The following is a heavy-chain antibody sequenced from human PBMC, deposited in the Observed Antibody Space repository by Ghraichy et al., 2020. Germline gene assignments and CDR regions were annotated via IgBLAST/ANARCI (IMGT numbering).Heavy chain of an antibody. D-gene: IGHD2-15*01. CDR3: ARGKTGGSFYGNYFDF. V-gene: IGHV4-59*08. CDR1: GGSISSNY. Sequence: SDTLSLTCTVSGGSISSNYWSWIRQPPGKGLEWIGYIYYSGSTKYNPSLKSRVTISEDTSKNQFSLKLTSVTAADTAVYYCARGKTGGSFYGNYFDFWGQGTLVTVSS. J-gene: IGHJ4*02. CDR2: IYYSGST.